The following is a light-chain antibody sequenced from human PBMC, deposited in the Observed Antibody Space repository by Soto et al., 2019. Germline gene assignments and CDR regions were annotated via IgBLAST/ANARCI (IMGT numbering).Light chain of an antibody. CDR2: EVS. CDR3: CSYAGSSTYV. CDR1: SSDDGSYSL. J-gene: IGLJ1*01. Sequence: QSVLTQPASVSGSPGESITISCTGTSSDDGSYSLVSWYQQHPGKAPKLMIYEVSKRPSGVSNRFSGSKSGNTASLTISGLQGEDEADYYCCSYAGSSTYVFGTGTKVTVL. V-gene: IGLV2-23*02.